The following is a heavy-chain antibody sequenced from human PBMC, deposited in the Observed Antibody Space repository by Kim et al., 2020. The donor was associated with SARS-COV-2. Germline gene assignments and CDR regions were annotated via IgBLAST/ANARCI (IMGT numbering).Heavy chain of an antibody. Sequence: GGSLRLSCSVSGFSFGDAAISWVRQAPGKGLEWVGFIRSKPYGGTAEYAASVKDRFTISRDDSKSIAYLQMNSLKTEDTALYYCTRDGSYTSGNGLYYYYYYMDVWGKGTPVTVSS. D-gene: IGHD6-19*01. J-gene: IGHJ6*03. V-gene: IGHV3-49*04. CDR2: IRSKPYGGTA. CDR3: TRDGSYTSGNGLYYYYYYMDV. CDR1: GFSFGDAA.